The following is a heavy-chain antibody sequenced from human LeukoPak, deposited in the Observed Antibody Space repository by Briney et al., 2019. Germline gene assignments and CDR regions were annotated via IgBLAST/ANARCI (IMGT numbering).Heavy chain of an antibody. Sequence: PSETLSLTCTVSGGSISSSSYYWGWIRQPPGKGLEWIGSIYYSGSTYYNPSLKSRVTISVDTSKNQFSLKLSSVTAADTAVYYCVSIDIAVAGTGWFDPWGQGTLVTVSS. CDR1: GGSISSSSYY. V-gene: IGHV4-39*01. J-gene: IGHJ5*02. CDR2: IYYSGST. D-gene: IGHD6-19*01. CDR3: VSIDIAVAGTGWFDP.